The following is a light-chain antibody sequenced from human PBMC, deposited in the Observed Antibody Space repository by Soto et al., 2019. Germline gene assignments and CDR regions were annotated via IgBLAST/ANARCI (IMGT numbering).Light chain of an antibody. CDR1: QSVSNNY. CDR3: QQYGTSPDT. Sequence: DIVLTQSPGTLSLSPGERATLSCRASQSVSNNYIAWYQQQPGQAPRLLIYGASSRASGIPDRFSGSGSGTDIALSISRLEPEDFAVDYCQQYGTSPDTFGHGTNLEIK. CDR2: GAS. J-gene: IGKJ2*01. V-gene: IGKV3-20*01.